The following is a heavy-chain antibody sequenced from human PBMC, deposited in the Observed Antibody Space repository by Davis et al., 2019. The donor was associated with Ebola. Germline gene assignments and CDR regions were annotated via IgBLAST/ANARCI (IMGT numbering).Heavy chain of an antibody. CDR1: GFTFSSYG. J-gene: IGHJ4*02. D-gene: IGHD4-23*01. CDR2: ISYDGSNK. CDR3: AYGGSIAY. Sequence: GESLKISCAASGFTFSSYGMHWVRQAPGKGLEWVAVISYDGSNKYYADSVKGRFTISRDNSKNTLYLQMNSLRAEDTAVYYCAYGGSIAYWGQGTLVTVSS. V-gene: IGHV3-30*03.